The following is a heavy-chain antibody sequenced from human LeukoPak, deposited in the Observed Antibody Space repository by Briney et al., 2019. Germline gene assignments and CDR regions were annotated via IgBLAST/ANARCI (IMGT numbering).Heavy chain of an antibody. CDR2: IGRSGSPI. Sequence: GGSLRLSCEASGFTFSDYYMNWIRQAPGKGQEWVSYIGRSGSPIYYADSVKGRFTISRDNAKNSLYLQMNSLRAEDTAVYYCARDKVQLATPDFYYSYYMDVWGKGTTVTVSS. D-gene: IGHD6-13*01. V-gene: IGHV3-11*04. CDR3: ARDKVQLATPDFYYSYYMDV. J-gene: IGHJ6*03. CDR1: GFTFSDYY.